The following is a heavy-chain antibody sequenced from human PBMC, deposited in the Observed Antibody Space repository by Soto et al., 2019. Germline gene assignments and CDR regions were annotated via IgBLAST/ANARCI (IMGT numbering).Heavy chain of an antibody. V-gene: IGHV3-23*01. CDR3: AKDSSSWSEGYYYGMDV. D-gene: IGHD6-13*01. Sequence: LILSCAASGFTFSSYAISWVRQAPGKGLEWVSAISGSGGSTYYADSVKGRFTISRDNSKNTLYLQMNSLRAEDTAVYYCAKDSSSWSEGYYYGMDVWGQGTTVTVSS. CDR2: ISGSGGST. CDR1: GFTFSSYA. J-gene: IGHJ6*02.